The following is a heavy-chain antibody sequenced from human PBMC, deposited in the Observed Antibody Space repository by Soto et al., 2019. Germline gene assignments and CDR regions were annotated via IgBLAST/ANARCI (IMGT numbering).Heavy chain of an antibody. CDR2: IYWDDDK. J-gene: IGHJ3*02. V-gene: IGHV2-5*02. D-gene: IGHD1-26*01. CDR1: GFSLSTSGVG. Sequence: QITLKESGPTLVKPTQTLTLTCTFSGFSLSTSGVGVGWIRQRPGKALEWLALIYWDDDKRYSPSLKSRLTITKDNSKNQVVLTMTNMDPVDTATYYGAHRDYRGAFDIWGQGTMVTVSS. CDR3: AHRDYRGAFDI.